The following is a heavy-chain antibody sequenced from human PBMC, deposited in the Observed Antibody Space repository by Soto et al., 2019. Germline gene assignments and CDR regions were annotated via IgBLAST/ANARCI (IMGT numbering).Heavy chain of an antibody. D-gene: IGHD5-12*01. J-gene: IGHJ6*03. Sequence: EVQLMESGGGLVQPGGSLRLSCAASGFALSSYWMTWVRQAPGKGLEWVASIDNYGSEIHYVGSVKGRFTISRDNAKNSVYLQMNSLRAEDSAMYYCATYSGYALPMDVWGKGTTVTVSS. CDR3: ATYSGYALPMDV. V-gene: IGHV3-7*01. CDR2: IDNYGSEI. CDR1: GFALSSYW.